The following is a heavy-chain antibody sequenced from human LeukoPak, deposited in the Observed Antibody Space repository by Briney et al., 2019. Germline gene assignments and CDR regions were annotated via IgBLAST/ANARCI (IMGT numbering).Heavy chain of an antibody. CDR2: IYYSGST. J-gene: IGHJ4*02. Sequence: PSETLSLTCTVSGGSISSYYWSWIRQPPGKGLEYVGYIYYSGSTYYNPSLKSRVTISVDTSKNQFSLKLSSVTAADTAVYYCARDSPATSYGGNSGFDYWGQGTLVTVSS. CDR1: GGSISSYY. CDR3: ARDSPATSYGGNSGFDY. V-gene: IGHV4-59*01. D-gene: IGHD4-23*01.